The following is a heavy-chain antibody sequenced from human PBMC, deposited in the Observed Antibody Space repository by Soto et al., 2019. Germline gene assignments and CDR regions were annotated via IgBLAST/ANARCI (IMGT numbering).Heavy chain of an antibody. CDR1: GYTFTSFG. J-gene: IGHJ5*02. CDR2: ITAYNGNT. V-gene: IGHV1-18*01. CDR3: ARLISSGWGGWLDP. Sequence: QVQLVQSGAEVKKPGASVKVSCKASGYTFTSFGISWVRQAPGQGLEWMGWITAYNGNTKYTQKFKGEVTWTPDTPRSTAIMDLRSLRSDAPAVYYCARLISSGWGGWLDPWGQGTLVTVSS. D-gene: IGHD6-19*01.